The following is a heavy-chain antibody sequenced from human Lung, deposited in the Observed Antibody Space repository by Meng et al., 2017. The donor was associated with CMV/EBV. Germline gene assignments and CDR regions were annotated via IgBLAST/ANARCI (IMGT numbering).Heavy chain of an antibody. V-gene: IGHV3-21*01. D-gene: IGHD6-19*01. CDR3: ARETGSSGWYGPGY. J-gene: IGHJ4*02. CDR1: GFNFRTYS. Sequence: GGSLRLSCAASGFNFRTYSMNWVRQAPGKGLEWVSSISSSSTYIYYADSVKGRFTISRDNAKNSLYLQMNSLRAEDTAMYYCARETGSSGWYGPGYWGQGTLVTVSS. CDR2: ISSSSTYI.